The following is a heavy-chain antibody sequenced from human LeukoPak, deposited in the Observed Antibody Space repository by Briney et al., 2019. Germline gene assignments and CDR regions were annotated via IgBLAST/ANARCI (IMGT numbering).Heavy chain of an antibody. CDR3: ARPSRPTGMDV. J-gene: IGHJ6*04. D-gene: IGHD2-2*01. V-gene: IGHV3-21*01. CDR2: ISSSSSYI. Sequence: GGSLRLSCAASGFTFSSYSMNWVRQAPGKGLEWVSSISSSSSYIYYADSVKGRFTISRDNAKNSLYLQMNSLRAEDTAVYYCARPSRPTGMDVWGKGTTVTVSS. CDR1: GFTFSSYS.